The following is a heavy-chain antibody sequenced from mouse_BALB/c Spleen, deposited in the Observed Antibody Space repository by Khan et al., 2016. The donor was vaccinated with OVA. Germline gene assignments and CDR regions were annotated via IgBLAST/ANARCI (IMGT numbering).Heavy chain of an antibody. CDR2: IWGGGGT. CDR1: GFSLSRYN. CDR3: ARAYSRYDGYYAMDY. V-gene: IGHV2-6-4*01. Sequence: QVQLKESGPGLVAPSQSLSITCTVSGFSLSRYNIHWVRQPPGKGLEWLGMIWGGGGTDYNSTLKSRLSIRKDNSKSQVLLKMNSLQTDDTAIYYGARAYSRYDGYYAMDYWGQGTSVTVSS. D-gene: IGHD2-14*01. J-gene: IGHJ4*01.